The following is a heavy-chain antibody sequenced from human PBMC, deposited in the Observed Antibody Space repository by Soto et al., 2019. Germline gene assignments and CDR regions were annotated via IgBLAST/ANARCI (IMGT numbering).Heavy chain of an antibody. CDR2: IYHSGST. V-gene: IGHV4-4*02. Sequence: SETLCLTCAVSGGSISSSNWWSWVRQPPGKGLEWIGEIYHSGSTNYNPSLKSRITINPDTSKNQFSLQLNSVTPEDTAVYYCARSGYGRHGGASEKNGLKLSKTGHYWYFDLWGRGTLVTVSS. CDR3: ARSGYGRHGGASEKNGLKLSKTGHYWYFDL. D-gene: IGHD6-25*01. J-gene: IGHJ2*01. CDR1: GGSISSSNW.